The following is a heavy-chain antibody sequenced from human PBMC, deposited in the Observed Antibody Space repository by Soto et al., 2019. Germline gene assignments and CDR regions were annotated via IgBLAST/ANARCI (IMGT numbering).Heavy chain of an antibody. CDR1: GYTFTDYA. V-gene: IGHV1-3*01. D-gene: IGHD5-12*01. CDR3: ARENDSGYGCFDS. Sequence: QVQVVQSGAEVKKPGASVKDSCKASGYTFTDYAIHWVRQAPGQRPEWMGWINAGNGHTRYSQKFQGRVTITRDTSATTAYMELSSLRSEATAVYYCARENDSGYGCFDSWGRGTLVTVSS. CDR2: INAGNGHT. J-gene: IGHJ4*02.